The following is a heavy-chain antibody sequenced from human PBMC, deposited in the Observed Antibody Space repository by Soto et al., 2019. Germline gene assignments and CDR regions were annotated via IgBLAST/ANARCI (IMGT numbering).Heavy chain of an antibody. CDR3: ARGIPVAGLHF. CDR2: ISSNGGST. J-gene: IGHJ4*02. D-gene: IGHD6-19*01. CDR1: GFTFSIYA. Sequence: EVQLVESGGDLVQPGGSLRLSCAASGFTFSIYAMQWVRQAPGKGLEYISFISSNGGSTFYANSVKGRFTISRDNSKNTLSLQMDSLRPEDMGVYFCARGIPVAGLHFWVQGTLVTASS. V-gene: IGHV3-64*01.